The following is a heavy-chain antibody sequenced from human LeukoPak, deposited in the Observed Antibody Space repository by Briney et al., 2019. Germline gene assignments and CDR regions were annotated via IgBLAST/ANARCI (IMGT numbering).Heavy chain of an antibody. J-gene: IGHJ3*01. CDR2: ISSGGTYK. V-gene: IGHV3-21*01. CDR1: GFTFSDYT. D-gene: IGHD4-17*01. CDR3: ARPTTVTTISADAF. Sequence: PGGSLRLSCAASGFTFSDYTMNWVRQAPGKGLEWVSSISSGGTYKYYADSVKGRFTISRDNAQNSLYLQMNSLRAEDSSVYYCARPTTVTTISADAFWGQGTMVTVSS.